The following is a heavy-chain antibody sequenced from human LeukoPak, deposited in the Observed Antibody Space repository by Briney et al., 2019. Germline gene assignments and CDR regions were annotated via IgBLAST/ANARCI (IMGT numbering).Heavy chain of an antibody. CDR3: ARDALPSSPYYFGY. Sequence: ASVKVSCKASGYTFTDYYIHWVRQAPGQGLEWMGWINPNSGGTNYAQKFQGRVAMTRDTSISIAYMELSRLRSGDTAVYYCARDALPSSPYYFGYWGQGTLDTVSS. D-gene: IGHD1-26*01. CDR1: GYTFTDYY. CDR2: INPNSGGT. J-gene: IGHJ4*02. V-gene: IGHV1-2*02.